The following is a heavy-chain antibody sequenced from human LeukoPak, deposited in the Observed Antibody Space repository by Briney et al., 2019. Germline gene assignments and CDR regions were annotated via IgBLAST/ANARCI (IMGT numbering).Heavy chain of an antibody. J-gene: IGHJ3*02. CDR2: IIPIFGTA. CDR1: GYTFTSYD. Sequence: SVKVSCKASGYTFTSYDIQWVRQAPGQGLEWMGGIIPIFGTANYAQKFQGRVTITADESTSTAYMELSSLRSEDTAVYYCARLFFGSGSYLHFAFDIWGQGTMVTVSS. V-gene: IGHV1-69*13. CDR3: ARLFFGSGSYLHFAFDI. D-gene: IGHD1-26*01.